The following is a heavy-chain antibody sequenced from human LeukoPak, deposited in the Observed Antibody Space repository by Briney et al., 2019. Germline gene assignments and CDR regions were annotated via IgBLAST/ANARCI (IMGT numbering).Heavy chain of an antibody. D-gene: IGHD6-6*01. CDR3: ASEYSSSSFDY. CDR1: GGSISSSSYY. Sequence: PSETLSLTCTVSGGSISSSSYYWGWIRQPPGKGLEWIGEINHSGSTNYNPSLKSRVTISVDTSKNQFSLKLSSVTAADTAVYYCASEYSSSSFDYWGQGTLVTVSS. CDR2: INHSGST. J-gene: IGHJ4*02. V-gene: IGHV4-39*07.